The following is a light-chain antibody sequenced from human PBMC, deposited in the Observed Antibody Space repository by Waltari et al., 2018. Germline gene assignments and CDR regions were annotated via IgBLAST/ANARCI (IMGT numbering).Light chain of an antibody. CDR2: GPS. CDR3: QHYGASPFS. J-gene: IGKJ3*01. CDR1: QSVGSKY. V-gene: IGKV3-20*01. Sequence: IVLTQYPGTLSLSPGERGTLSCRASQSVGSKYLAWYQHKPGQAPRLLIHGPSVRATGIPDRFSGGGSETDFTLTISRLEPEDLAVYYCQHYGASPFSFGPGTKVEIQ.